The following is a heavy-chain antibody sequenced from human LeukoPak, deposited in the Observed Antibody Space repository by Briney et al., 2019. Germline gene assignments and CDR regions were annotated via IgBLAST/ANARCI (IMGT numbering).Heavy chain of an antibody. V-gene: IGHV3-21*01. Sequence: PGGSLRLSCVAAGFIFDDYGMTWVRQAPGKGLEGVSGISSSSSYIYYADSVKGRFTISRDNAKNSLYLQMNSLRAEDTAVYYCARVWTGQWPPHYYYMDVWGKGTTVTISS. CDR2: ISSSSSYI. J-gene: IGHJ6*03. CDR3: ARVWTGQWPPHYYYMDV. D-gene: IGHD6-19*01. CDR1: GFIFDDYG.